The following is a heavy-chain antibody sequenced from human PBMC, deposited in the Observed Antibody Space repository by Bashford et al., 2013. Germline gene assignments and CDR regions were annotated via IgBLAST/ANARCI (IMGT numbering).Heavy chain of an antibody. J-gene: IGHJ6*02. Sequence: VRQAPGKGLEWVAVIWYDGSKTYYADSVKGRFTISRDDSRNTLYLQMNSLRSEDTAVYYCAKDETVAVLFVTENFGMDVWGQGTTVTVSS. CDR3: AKDETVAVLFVTENFGMDV. CDR2: IWYDGSKT. D-gene: IGHD6-19*01. V-gene: IGHV3-33*06.